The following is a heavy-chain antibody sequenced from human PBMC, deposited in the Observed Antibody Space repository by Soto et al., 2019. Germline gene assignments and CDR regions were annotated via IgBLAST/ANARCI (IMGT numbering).Heavy chain of an antibody. CDR2: INAGNGNT. CDR1: GYTFTSYA. CDR3: ARDPSRDYVILTGQFDNDAFDI. V-gene: IGHV1-3*01. Sequence: ASVMVSCKASGYTFTSYAMHWVRQAPGQRLEWMGWINAGNGNTKYSQKFQGRVTITRDTSASTAYMELSSLRSEDTAVYYCARDPSRDYVILTGQFDNDAFDIWGKGTMVTVSS. J-gene: IGHJ3*02. D-gene: IGHD3-9*01.